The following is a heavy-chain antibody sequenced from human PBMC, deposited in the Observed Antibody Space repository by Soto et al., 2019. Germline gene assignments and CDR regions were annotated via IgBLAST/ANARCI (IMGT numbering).Heavy chain of an antibody. J-gene: IGHJ6*02. CDR2: ISGSGGST. CDR1: GFTFSSYA. V-gene: IGHV3-23*01. Sequence: PGGSLRLSCAASGFTFSSYAMSWVRQAPGKGLEWVSAISGSGGSTYYADSVKGRFTISRDNSKNTLYLQMNSLRAEDTAVYYCAKLNYDILTGYYHYYYYYYGMDVWGQGTTVTVSS. D-gene: IGHD3-9*01. CDR3: AKLNYDILTGYYHYYYYYYGMDV.